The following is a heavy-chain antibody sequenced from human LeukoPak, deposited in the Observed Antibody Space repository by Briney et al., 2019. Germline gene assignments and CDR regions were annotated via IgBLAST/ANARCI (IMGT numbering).Heavy chain of an antibody. CDR3: ASERTVTPWYFDY. D-gene: IGHD4-17*01. V-gene: IGHV1-69*02. Sequence: SVKVSCKASGGTFSSYTISWVRQAPGQGLEWMGRIIPILGIANYAQKFQGRVTITADESTSTAYMELSSLRSEDTAVYYCASERTVTPWYFDYWGQGTLVTVSS. J-gene: IGHJ4*02. CDR2: IIPILGIA. CDR1: GGTFSSYT.